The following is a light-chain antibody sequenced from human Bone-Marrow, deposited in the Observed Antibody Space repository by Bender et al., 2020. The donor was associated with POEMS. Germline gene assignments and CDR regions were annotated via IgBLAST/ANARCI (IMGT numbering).Light chain of an antibody. J-gene: IGLJ2*01. CDR1: TLSKQY. Sequence: ARITCSGDTLSKQYAYWYQQKPGQAPVLVIYKDSERPSGIPERFSGSSSGTTVTLTISGVQAEDEADYYCQSLDRRDFSRIFGGGTKLTVL. CDR2: KDS. CDR3: QSLDRRDFSRI. V-gene: IGLV3-25*03.